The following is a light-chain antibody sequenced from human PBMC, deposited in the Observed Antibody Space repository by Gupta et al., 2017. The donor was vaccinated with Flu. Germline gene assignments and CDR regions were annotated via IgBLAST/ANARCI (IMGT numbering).Light chain of an antibody. CDR1: RSVPSGY. Sequence: ERGTLTCWASRSVPSGYLAWYQQTPGQAPRLLIYGASRRATGIPYRFSGSGSGTDFSLTISRLEPEDFAVYFCQQYGSSPLTFGGGTKVESK. CDR3: QQYGSSPLT. CDR2: GAS. J-gene: IGKJ4*01. V-gene: IGKV3-20*01.